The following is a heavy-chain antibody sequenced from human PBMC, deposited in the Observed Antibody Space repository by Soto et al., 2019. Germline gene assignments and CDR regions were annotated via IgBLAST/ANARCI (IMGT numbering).Heavy chain of an antibody. CDR1: GYTFTSYD. CDR2: MNPNSGNT. V-gene: IGHV1-8*01. J-gene: IGHJ6*03. D-gene: IGHD1-7*01. Sequence: ASVKVSCKASGYTFTSYDINWVRQATGQGLERMGWMNPNSGNTGYAQKFQGRVTMTRNTSISTACMELSSLRSEDTAEYYCERGQVQQWNYDDYYYYLDVWGKGTTVTVSS. CDR3: ERGQVQQWNYDDYYYYLDV.